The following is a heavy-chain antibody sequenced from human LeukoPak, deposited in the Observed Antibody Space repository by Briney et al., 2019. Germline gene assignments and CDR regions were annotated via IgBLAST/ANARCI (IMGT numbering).Heavy chain of an antibody. V-gene: IGHV1-18*01. CDR3: ARGIGSSSFNWFDP. CDR1: GYNITSYG. J-gene: IGHJ5*02. Sequence: ASVKVSCKASGYNITSYGISWVRQAPGQGLEWMGWISAYNGNTNYAQKLQGRVTMTTDTSTSTAYMELRSLRSDDTAVYYCARGIGSSSFNWFDPWGQGTLVTVSS. CDR2: ISAYNGNT. D-gene: IGHD6-13*01.